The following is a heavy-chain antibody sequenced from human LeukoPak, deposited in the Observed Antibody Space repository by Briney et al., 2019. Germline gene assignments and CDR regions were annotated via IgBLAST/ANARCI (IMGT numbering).Heavy chain of an antibody. D-gene: IGHD3-9*01. V-gene: IGHV3-23*01. CDR3: AKDYDILTGSEY. J-gene: IGHJ4*02. Sequence: PRGSLRLSCAASGFTFSSYAMSWVRQAPGKGLEWVSAISGSSGSTYYADSVKGRFTISRDNSKNTLYLQMNSLRAEDTAVYYCAKDYDILTGSEYWGQGTLVTVSS. CDR2: ISGSSGST. CDR1: GFTFSSYA.